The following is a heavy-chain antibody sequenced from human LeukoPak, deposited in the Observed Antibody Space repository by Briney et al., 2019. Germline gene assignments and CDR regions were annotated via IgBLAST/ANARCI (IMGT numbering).Heavy chain of an antibody. J-gene: IGHJ3*02. CDR2: INPSGGST. CDR1: GYSFTSYY. CDR3: ARVGSSGWYAPGAFDI. D-gene: IGHD6-19*01. V-gene: IGHV1-46*01. Sequence: ASVTVSCKASGYSFTSYYMHWVRQAPGQGLEWMGIINPSGGSTSYAQKFQGRVTMTRDMSTSTVYMELSSLRSEDTAVYYCARVGSSGWYAPGAFDIWGQGTMVTVSS.